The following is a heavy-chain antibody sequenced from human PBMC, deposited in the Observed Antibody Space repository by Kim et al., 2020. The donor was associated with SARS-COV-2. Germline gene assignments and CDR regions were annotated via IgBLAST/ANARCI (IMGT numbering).Heavy chain of an antibody. CDR3: ARRVSADSSRDY. J-gene: IGHJ4*02. CDR1: GGSISSSSYY. CDR2: IYYSGST. V-gene: IGHV4-39*01. D-gene: IGHD6-13*01. Sequence: SETLSLTCTVSGGSISSSSYYWGWIRQPPGKGLVWIGSIYYSGSTYYNPSRKSRVTISVDTSKNQFSLKLSSVTAAYTAVYYCARRVSADSSRDYWGQGTLVAVSS.